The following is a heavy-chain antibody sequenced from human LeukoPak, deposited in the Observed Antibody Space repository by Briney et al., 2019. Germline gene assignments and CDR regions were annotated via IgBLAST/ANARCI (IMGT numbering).Heavy chain of an antibody. J-gene: IGHJ4*02. CDR2: IYYSGST. D-gene: IGHD3-10*01. CDR1: GGSISSYY. Sequence: PSETLSLTCTVSGGSISSYYWSWIRQPPGKGLEWIGYIYYSGSTNYNPSLKSRVTISVDTSKNQFSLKLSSVTAADTAVYYCAGMARGVINYFDYWGQGTLVTVSS. V-gene: IGHV4-59*01. CDR3: AGMARGVINYFDY.